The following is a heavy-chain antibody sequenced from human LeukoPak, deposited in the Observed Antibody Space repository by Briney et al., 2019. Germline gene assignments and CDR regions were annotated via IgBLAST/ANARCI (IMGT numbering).Heavy chain of an antibody. Sequence: KASETLSLTCTVSGGSISSYYWSWIRQPPGKGLECIGYIYYSGSTNYNPSLKSRVTISVDTSKNQFSLKLSSVTAADTAVYYCARHRSGWYRDWGQGTLVTVSS. D-gene: IGHD6-19*01. CDR1: GGSISSYY. CDR2: IYYSGST. V-gene: IGHV4-59*08. J-gene: IGHJ4*02. CDR3: ARHRSGWYRD.